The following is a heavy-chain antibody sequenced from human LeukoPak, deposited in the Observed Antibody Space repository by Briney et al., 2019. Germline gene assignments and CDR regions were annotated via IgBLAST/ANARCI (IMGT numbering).Heavy chain of an antibody. CDR3: AKDSSGYYKPIDS. CDR1: GFTFSGYA. J-gene: IGHJ4*02. Sequence: GGSLRLSCAASGFTFSGYAMSWVRRAPGKGLEWVSSISGSGSNIYYADSVKGRFTISRDNSKNTLYLQMNSLRAEDTAVYYCAKDSSGYYKPIDSWGQGTLVIVSS. D-gene: IGHD3-22*01. V-gene: IGHV3-23*01. CDR2: ISGSGSNI.